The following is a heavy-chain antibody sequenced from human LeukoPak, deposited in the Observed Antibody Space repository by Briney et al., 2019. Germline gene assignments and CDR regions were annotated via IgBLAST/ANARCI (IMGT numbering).Heavy chain of an antibody. D-gene: IGHD3-22*01. Sequence: SETLSLTCAVSGGSISSYYWSWIRQPAGKGLEWIGRIYSIGSTDYNPSLKSRVTMSVDTSKNQFSLKLSYVTAADTAMYYCARAPSDYYNNWFDPWGQGTLVTVSS. V-gene: IGHV4-4*07. CDR2: IYSIGST. CDR1: GGSISSYY. CDR3: ARAPSDYYNNWFDP. J-gene: IGHJ5*02.